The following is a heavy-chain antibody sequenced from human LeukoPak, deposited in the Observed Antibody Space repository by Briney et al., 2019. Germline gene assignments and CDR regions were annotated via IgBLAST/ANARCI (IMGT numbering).Heavy chain of an antibody. Sequence: GGSLRLSCAASGFTVSSNYMSWVRQAPGKGLEWVAAISGSGGGTDYADSVKGRFTISRDNSKNTLYLQMNSLRAEDTAVYYCAKGEQWLVLYFQHWGQGTLVTVSS. D-gene: IGHD6-19*01. CDR1: GFTVSSNY. CDR2: ISGSGGGT. CDR3: AKGEQWLVLYFQH. V-gene: IGHV3-23*01. J-gene: IGHJ1*01.